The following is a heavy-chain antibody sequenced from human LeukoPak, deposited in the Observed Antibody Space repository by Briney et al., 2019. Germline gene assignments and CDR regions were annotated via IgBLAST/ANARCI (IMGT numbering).Heavy chain of an antibody. D-gene: IGHD5-18*01. CDR2: IYHSGST. J-gene: IGHJ4*02. Sequence: SETLSLTCTVSGYSISSGYYWGWIRQPRGKELEWIGSIYHSGSTYYNPSLKSRVTTSVDTSKNQFSLKLSSVTAADTAVYYCAREEDSYGYFDFDYWGQGTLVTVSS. V-gene: IGHV4-38-2*02. CDR3: AREEDSYGYFDFDY. CDR1: GYSISSGYY.